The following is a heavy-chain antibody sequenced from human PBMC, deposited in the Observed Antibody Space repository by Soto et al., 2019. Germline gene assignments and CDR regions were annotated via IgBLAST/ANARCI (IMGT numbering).Heavy chain of an antibody. D-gene: IGHD3-10*01. CDR3: ARVIQVSGGGSPGFDY. Sequence: QVQLQESGPGLVKPSQTLSLTCTVSGGSISSGGYYWSWIRQHPGKGLEWIGYIYYSGSTYYNPSLKSRFTISVDTSKNQFSLKLSSVTAADTAVYYCARVIQVSGGGSPGFDYWGQGTLVTVSS. CDR1: GGSISSGGYY. V-gene: IGHV4-31*03. CDR2: IYYSGST. J-gene: IGHJ4*02.